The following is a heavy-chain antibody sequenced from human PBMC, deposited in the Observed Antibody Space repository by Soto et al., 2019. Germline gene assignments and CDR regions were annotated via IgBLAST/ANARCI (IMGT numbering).Heavy chain of an antibody. V-gene: IGHV3-64D*08. CDR2: IRSNGGST. D-gene: IGHD3-3*01. Sequence: GGSLRLSCSASGFTFSSYAMHWVRQAPGKGLEYVSAIRSNGGSTYYADSVKGRFTISRDNSKNTLYLQMSNLRAEDTTVYYCVRLPITIFGVVSIASRTQPNDAFDIWGQGTMVTVSS. J-gene: IGHJ3*02. CDR3: VRLPITIFGVVSIASRTQPNDAFDI. CDR1: GFTFSSYA.